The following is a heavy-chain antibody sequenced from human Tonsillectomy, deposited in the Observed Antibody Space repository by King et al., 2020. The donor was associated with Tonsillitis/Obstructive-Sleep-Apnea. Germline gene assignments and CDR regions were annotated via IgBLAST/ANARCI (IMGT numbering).Heavy chain of an antibody. J-gene: IGHJ4*02. CDR1: GYTFNNYG. D-gene: IGHD4-17*01. V-gene: IGHV1-18*01. CDR2: ISAYNGIT. CDR3: ASGTYDYGDLVY. Sequence: QVQLVESGAEVKKPGASVQVSCKASGYTFNNYGVTWVRPAPGQGLEWMGWISAYNGITHYAQKIRGRVTMTTDTATSTVSFELRRLRSDDTAVYYCASGTYDYGDLVYWGQGALVTVSS.